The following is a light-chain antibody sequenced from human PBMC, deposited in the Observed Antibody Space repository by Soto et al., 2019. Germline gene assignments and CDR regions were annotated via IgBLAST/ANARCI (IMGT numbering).Light chain of an antibody. CDR3: QQYNSYSPRT. Sequence: DIQMTQSPSTLSASVGDRVTITCRASQSISSWLAWYQQKPGKAPKLLIYDASSLESGVPSRFSGSGSGTXXXXXXSSLQPDDFATYYCQQYNSYSPRTFGQGTKVEIK. V-gene: IGKV1-5*01. J-gene: IGKJ1*01. CDR2: DAS. CDR1: QSISSW.